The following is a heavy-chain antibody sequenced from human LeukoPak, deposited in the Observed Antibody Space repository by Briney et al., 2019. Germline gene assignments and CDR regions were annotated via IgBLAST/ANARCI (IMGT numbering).Heavy chain of an antibody. J-gene: IGHJ2*01. CDR1: GYTFTSNY. Sequence: ASVKVSCKAFGYTFTSNYMHWVRQAPGQGPEWMGVISPSGGSTTYAQKFQGRVTLTRDMSTSTDYLELSSLRSDDTAVYYCARVQIAVAGGGWYFDLWGRGTLDTVSS. V-gene: IGHV1-46*01. CDR3: ARVQIAVAGGGWYFDL. CDR2: ISPSGGST. D-gene: IGHD6-19*01.